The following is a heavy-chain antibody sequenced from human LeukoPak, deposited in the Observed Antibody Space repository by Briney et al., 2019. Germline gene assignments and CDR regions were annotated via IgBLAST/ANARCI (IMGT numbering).Heavy chain of an antibody. Sequence: PGGSLKVSCAASGFTFSLYAMSWVRQAPGKGLEWVSTITGSGGSTYYADSVRGRFTISRDNSKNTLYLQMISLRAEDTAVYYCAKGGGSSWYYFDYWGQGTLVTVSS. CDR2: ITGSGGST. J-gene: IGHJ4*02. CDR1: GFTFSLYA. D-gene: IGHD6-13*01. CDR3: AKGGGSSWYYFDY. V-gene: IGHV3-23*01.